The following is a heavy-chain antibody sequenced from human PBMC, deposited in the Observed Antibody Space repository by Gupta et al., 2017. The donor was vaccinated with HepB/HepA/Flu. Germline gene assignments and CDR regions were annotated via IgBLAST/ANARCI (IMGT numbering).Heavy chain of an antibody. J-gene: IGHJ6*01. V-gene: IGHV3-30*18. Sequence: QVRLVESRGGVVQPGRSLSISCAASGLPFRHYGMYWVRQAPGKGLEWEAVISHDGSNKYSADLVKCQYTISSDNSKDTLYLHMIGMRTAVTAVYYCAKADGACYRSYYYGMD. D-gene: IGHD3-16*02. CDR3: AKADGACYRSYYYGMD. CDR2: ISHDGSNK. CDR1: GLPFRHYG.